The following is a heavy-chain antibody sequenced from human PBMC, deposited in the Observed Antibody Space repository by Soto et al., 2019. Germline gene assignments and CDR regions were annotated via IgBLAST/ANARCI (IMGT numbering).Heavy chain of an antibody. D-gene: IGHD6-6*01. V-gene: IGHV4-31*01. CDR3: ARAGSIAARTTNP. CDR1: GASISSGDCY. CDR2: IYYSGTT. J-gene: IGHJ5*02. Sequence: LSLTCTVSGASISSGDCYWSWIRQHPGKGLEWIGYIYYSGTTYYNPSLKSQATISIDTSNNQFSLRLNSVTAAETAVYYCARAGSIAARTTNPWGQGNLVTVSS.